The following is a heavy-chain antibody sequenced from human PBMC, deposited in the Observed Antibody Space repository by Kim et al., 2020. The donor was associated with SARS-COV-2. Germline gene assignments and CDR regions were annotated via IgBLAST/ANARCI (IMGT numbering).Heavy chain of an antibody. CDR3: ATDAREGGVIAY. J-gene: IGHJ4*02. D-gene: IGHD3-16*02. CDR1: GYTLTELS. V-gene: IGHV1-24*01. CDR2: FDPEDGET. Sequence: ASVKVSCKVSGYTLTELSMHWVRQAPGKGLEWMGGFDPEDGETIYAQKFQGRVTMTEDTSTDTAYMELSSLRSEDTAVYYCATDAREGGVIAYWGQGTLVTVSS.